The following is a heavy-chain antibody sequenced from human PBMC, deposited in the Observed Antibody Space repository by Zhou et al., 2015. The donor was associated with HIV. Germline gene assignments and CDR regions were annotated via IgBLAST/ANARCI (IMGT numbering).Heavy chain of an antibody. CDR3: ARATTPQPYLSSFQN. D-gene: IGHD1-1*01. V-gene: IGHV1-69*06. CDR1: GGTFSTYG. Sequence: QVQLVQSGAEVKKPGSSVKVSCRASGGTFSTYGINWVRQAPGQGLEWMGGIIPLFPTPNYAPTFQGRLTITADKSTGTAYMELTSLTSDDTAVYYCARATTPQPYLSSFQNWGQGTVVSVSS. J-gene: IGHJ1*01. CDR2: IIPLFPTP.